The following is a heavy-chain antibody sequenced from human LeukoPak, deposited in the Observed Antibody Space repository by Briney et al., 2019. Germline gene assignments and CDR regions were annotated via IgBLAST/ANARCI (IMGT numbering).Heavy chain of an antibody. Sequence: ASVTVSYKASGYTFTNYGISGVRQAPGQGGEWMGWMSAYNGNTKYAQKLQGRVTMTTDTSTSTAYMELRSLRSDDTAVYYCARYGSSSSVGRYYYYMDVWGKGTTVTVSS. V-gene: IGHV1-18*01. CDR2: MSAYNGNT. CDR1: GYTFTNYG. J-gene: IGHJ6*03. D-gene: IGHD6-6*01. CDR3: ARYGSSSSVGRYYYYMDV.